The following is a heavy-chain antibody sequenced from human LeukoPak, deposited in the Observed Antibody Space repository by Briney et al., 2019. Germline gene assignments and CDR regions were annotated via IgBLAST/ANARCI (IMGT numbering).Heavy chain of an antibody. CDR1: GFTFDDYT. CDR2: ISWDGGST. CDR3: ALTSSSWYYFDY. V-gene: IGHV3-43*01. Sequence: PGGSLRLSCAASGFTFDDYTMHWVRQAPGKGLEWVSLISWDGGSTYYADSVKGRFTISRDNSKNTLYLQMNSLRAEDTAVYYCALTSSSWYYFDYWGQGTLVTVSS. J-gene: IGHJ4*02. D-gene: IGHD6-13*01.